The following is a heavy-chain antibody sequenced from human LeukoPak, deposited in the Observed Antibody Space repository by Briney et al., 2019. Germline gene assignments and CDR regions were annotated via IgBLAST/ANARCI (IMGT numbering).Heavy chain of an antibody. V-gene: IGHV3-33*01. CDR1: GFTFSNYG. CDR3: AREGFDP. J-gene: IGHJ5*02. CDR2: IWYDGSKK. Sequence: PGRCLRLSCAASGFTFSNYGMHWVRQAPGKGLEWVALIWYDGSKKDYVDSVKGRFIISRDDSRNMVYLEMSSLRAEDTAVYYCAREGFDPWGQGTLVTVSS.